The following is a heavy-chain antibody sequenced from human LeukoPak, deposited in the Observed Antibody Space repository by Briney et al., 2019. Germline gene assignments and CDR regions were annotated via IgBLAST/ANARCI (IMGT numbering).Heavy chain of an antibody. CDR3: ASGGYCSGGSCYSHYYYYGMDV. D-gene: IGHD2-15*01. CDR2: IDPSDSYT. CDR1: GYSFTSYW. Sequence: GESLKISCQGSGYSFTSYWISWVRQMPGKGLEWMGRIDPSDSYTNYSPSFRGHVTISADKSISTAYLQWSSLKASDTAMYYCASGGYCSGGSCYSHYYYYGMDVWGQGTTVTVSS. V-gene: IGHV5-10-1*01. J-gene: IGHJ6*02.